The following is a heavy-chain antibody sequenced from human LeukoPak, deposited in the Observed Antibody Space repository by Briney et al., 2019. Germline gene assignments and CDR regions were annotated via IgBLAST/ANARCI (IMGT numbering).Heavy chain of an antibody. CDR2: ISYDGSNK. D-gene: IGHD6-13*01. J-gene: IGHJ4*02. Sequence: GGSLRLSCAASGFTFSSYGMHWVRQAPGKGLEWVAVISYDGSNKYYADSVKGRFTISRDKSKNTLYLQMNSLRAEDTAVYYCAKDLLAAAVDYWGQGTLVTVSS. CDR1: GFTFSSYG. V-gene: IGHV3-30*18. CDR3: AKDLLAAAVDY.